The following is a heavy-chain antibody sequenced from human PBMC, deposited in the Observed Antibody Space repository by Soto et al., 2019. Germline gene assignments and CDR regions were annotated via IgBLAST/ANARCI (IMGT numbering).Heavy chain of an antibody. CDR1: GGSISSGDYY. D-gene: IGHD5-18*01. J-gene: IGHJ6*02. V-gene: IGHV4-30-4*01. CDR2: IYYSGTT. CDR3: ARALIQLWPHYYYGMDV. Sequence: QVQLQESGPGLVKPSQTLSLTCTVSGGSISSGDYYWSWIRQPPGKGLEWIGYIYYSGTTYYNPSLKSRVTISVDTSKNQFPLKVSSVTAADTAVYYCARALIQLWPHYYYGMDVWGQGTTVTVSS.